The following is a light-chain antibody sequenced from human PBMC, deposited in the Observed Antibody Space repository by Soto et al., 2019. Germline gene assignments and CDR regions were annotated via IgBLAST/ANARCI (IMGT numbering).Light chain of an antibody. J-gene: IGLJ1*01. CDR1: SSDVGAYNY. CDR2: DVS. V-gene: IGLV2-14*01. Sequence: QPVLTQPASVSGSPGQSITISCTGTSSDVGAYNYVSWYQQHPGKAPKVMIYDVSNRPSGVSDRFSGSKSGNTASLTISGLQAEDEADYYCLSFAISSTYVFGTGTKLTVL. CDR3: LSFAISSTYV.